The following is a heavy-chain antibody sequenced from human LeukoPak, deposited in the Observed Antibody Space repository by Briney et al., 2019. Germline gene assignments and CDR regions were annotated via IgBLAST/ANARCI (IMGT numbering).Heavy chain of an antibody. CDR1: GFTFTNHA. V-gene: IGHV3-23*01. J-gene: IGHJ2*01. D-gene: IGHD2/OR15-2a*01. CDR3: AKDLNRGNDWYFDL. CDR2: IRGSGATT. Sequence: PGGSLRLSCAASGFTFTNHAMTWVRQAPGKGLEWVSAIRGSGATTYYADSVKGRFTISRDNSKNTLYLQMNSLRVEDTAVYYCAKDLNRGNDWYFDLWGRGTLVTVSS.